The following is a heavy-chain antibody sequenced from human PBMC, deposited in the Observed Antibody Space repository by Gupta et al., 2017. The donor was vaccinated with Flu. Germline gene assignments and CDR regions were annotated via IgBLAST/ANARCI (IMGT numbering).Heavy chain of an antibody. CDR2: IYYSGST. Sequence: QVQLQESGPGLVKPSETLSLTCTVSGGSISSYYWSWIRQPPGKGLEWIGYIYYSGSTNYNPSLKSRVTISVDTSKNQFSLKLSSVTAADTAVYYCARQVWGIDYWGQGTLVTVSS. J-gene: IGHJ4*02. CDR3: ARQVWGIDY. D-gene: IGHD3-16*01. V-gene: IGHV4-59*08. CDR1: GGSISSYY.